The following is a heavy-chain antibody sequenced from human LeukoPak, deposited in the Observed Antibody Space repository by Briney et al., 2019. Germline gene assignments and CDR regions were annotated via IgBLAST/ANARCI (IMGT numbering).Heavy chain of an antibody. D-gene: IGHD4-17*01. CDR2: ISGSGGST. J-gene: IGHJ4*02. CDR1: GFTFSSYA. V-gene: IGHV3-23*01. CDR3: AKDHDYGDYGGDY. Sequence: GGSLRLSCAASGFTFSSYAMSWVRQAPGKGLEWVSAISGSGGSTYYADSVKGRFTISRDNSKSTLYLQMNSLRAEDTAVYYCAKDHDYGDYGGDYWGQGTLVTVSS.